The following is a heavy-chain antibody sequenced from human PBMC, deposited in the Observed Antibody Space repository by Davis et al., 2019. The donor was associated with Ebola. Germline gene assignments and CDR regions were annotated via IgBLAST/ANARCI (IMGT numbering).Heavy chain of an antibody. Sequence: GGSLRLSCAASGFTFSDYPMHWVRQAPGKGLEWVSSISSSSNYIYYGDLVRGRFTVSRDDAKNSLFLQMNNLRADDTSIYYCARADPSFYYESSAFDLWGQGTMVTVSS. V-gene: IGHV3-21*03. CDR1: GFTFSDYP. D-gene: IGHD3-22*01. J-gene: IGHJ3*01. CDR3: ARADPSFYYESSAFDL. CDR2: ISSSSNYI.